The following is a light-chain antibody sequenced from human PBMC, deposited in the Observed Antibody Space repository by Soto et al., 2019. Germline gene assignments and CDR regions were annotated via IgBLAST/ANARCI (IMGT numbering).Light chain of an antibody. CDR2: TAS. CDR1: QSINRIY. V-gene: IGKV3-20*01. CDR3: QQCATLPWT. J-gene: IGKJ1*01. Sequence: EIVLTQSPGTLSLSPGERATLSCRASQSINRIYLAWYQQKPGQAPRLLIYTASSRATGIPDRFSGSGSGTDFTLTISRLEPEDFAVYYCQQCATLPWTFGQWTKVEIK.